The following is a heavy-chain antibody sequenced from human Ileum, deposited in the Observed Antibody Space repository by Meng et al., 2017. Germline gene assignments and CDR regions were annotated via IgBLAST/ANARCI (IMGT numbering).Heavy chain of an antibody. D-gene: IGHD6-13*01. CDR1: GFTFSSYW. J-gene: IGHJ6*02. CDR3: TKDRGIAAAVRGMDV. V-gene: IGHV3-74*01. CDR2: VSIDGRRT. Sequence: GGSLRLSCAASGFTFSSYWMHWVRQAPGKGLVWVSRVSIDGRRTVYADSVQGRFTISRDNSKNTLYLQMKSLRGEDTAVYYCTKDRGIAAAVRGMDVWGQGTTVTVSS.